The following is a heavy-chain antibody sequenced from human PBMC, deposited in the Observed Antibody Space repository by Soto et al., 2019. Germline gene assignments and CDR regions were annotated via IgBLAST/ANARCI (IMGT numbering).Heavy chain of an antibody. Sequence: QVQLQQWGAGLLKPSETLSLTCAVYGGSFSGYYWSWIRQPPGKGLEWIGEINHSGSTNYNPSLKSRVTISVDTSKNQFSLKLSSVTAADTAVYYCARGGRGVGLERHDDAFDIWGQGTMVTVSS. CDR2: INHSGST. CDR3: ARGGRGVGLERHDDAFDI. J-gene: IGHJ3*02. CDR1: GGSFSGYY. D-gene: IGHD1-1*01. V-gene: IGHV4-34*01.